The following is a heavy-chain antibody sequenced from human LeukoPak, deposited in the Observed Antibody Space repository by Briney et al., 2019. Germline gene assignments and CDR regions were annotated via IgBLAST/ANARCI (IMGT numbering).Heavy chain of an antibody. D-gene: IGHD5-18*01. CDR3: ARAASRYSYGYRLDY. J-gene: IGHJ4*02. V-gene: IGHV3-33*01. CDR2: IWYDGGQK. CDR1: GFTFTNYG. Sequence: GGSLRLSCAASGFTFTNYGMHWARQAPGKGLEWVAVIWYDGGQKYYADSVKGRFTISRDNTKNTLYLQMNSLRAEDTAVYYCARAASRYSYGYRLDYWGQGTLVTVSS.